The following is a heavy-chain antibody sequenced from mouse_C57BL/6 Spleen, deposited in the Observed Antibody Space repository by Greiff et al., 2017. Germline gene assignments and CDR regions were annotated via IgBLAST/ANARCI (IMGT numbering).Heavy chain of an antibody. CDR1: GYTFTDYN. D-gene: IGHD3-2*02. CDR2: INPNNGGT. V-gene: IGHV1-22*01. CDR3: AGSSEYFDY. Sequence: EVQLKQSGPELVKPGASVKMSCKASGYTFTDYNMHWVKQSHGKSLEWIGYINPNNGGTSYNQKFKGKATLTVNKSSSTAYMELRSLTSEDSAVYYCAGSSEYFDYWGQGTTLTVSS. J-gene: IGHJ2*01.